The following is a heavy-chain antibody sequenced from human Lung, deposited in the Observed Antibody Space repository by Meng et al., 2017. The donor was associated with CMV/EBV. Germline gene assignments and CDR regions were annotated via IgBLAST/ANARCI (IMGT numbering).Heavy chain of an antibody. J-gene: IGHJ3*02. Sequence: SXTXSLXCTVSGGSISSYYWSWIRQPPGKGLEWIGYIYYSGSTNYNPSLKSRVTISVDTSKNQFSLKLSSVTAADTAVYYCARDCSSTSCLDAFDIWVQGKXVTVSS. CDR3: ARDCSSTSCLDAFDI. CDR1: GGSISSYY. CDR2: IYYSGST. V-gene: IGHV4-59*01. D-gene: IGHD2-2*01.